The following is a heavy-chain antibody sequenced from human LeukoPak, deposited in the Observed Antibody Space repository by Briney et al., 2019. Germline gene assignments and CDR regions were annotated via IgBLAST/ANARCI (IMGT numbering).Heavy chain of an antibody. V-gene: IGHV3-23*01. CDR3: ARDLDSSGYYHVVDS. J-gene: IGHJ4*02. Sequence: GRSLRLSCAASEFTFSNYAMNWVRQAPGKGLEWVSGISGGGGSTYYADPVKGRFTISRDNSKNTLYLHMNSLRAEDTAVYYCARDLDSSGYYHVVDSWGQGALVTVSS. CDR1: EFTFSNYA. CDR2: ISGGGGST. D-gene: IGHD3-22*01.